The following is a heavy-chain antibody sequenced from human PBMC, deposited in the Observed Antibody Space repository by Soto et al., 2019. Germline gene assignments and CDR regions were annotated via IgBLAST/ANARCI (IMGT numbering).Heavy chain of an antibody. D-gene: IGHD4-17*01. CDR2: IIPIFGTA. J-gene: IGHJ6*02. CDR1: GGTFSSYA. Sequence: QVQLVQSGAEVKKPGSSVKVSCKASGGTFSSYAISWVRQAPGQGLEWMGGIIPIFGTANYAQKFQGRVTITADESTSTAYMELSSLTSEDTAVYYCARGSSTVSPGYYYYGMDVWGQGTTVTVSS. CDR3: ARGSSTVSPGYYYYGMDV. V-gene: IGHV1-69*01.